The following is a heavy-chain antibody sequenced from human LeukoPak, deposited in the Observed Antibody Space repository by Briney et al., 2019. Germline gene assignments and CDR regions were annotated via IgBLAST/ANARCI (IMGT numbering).Heavy chain of an antibody. CDR1: GYTFTRYV. Sequence: GASVKVSCKASGYTFTRYVISWVRQAPGQGLEWMGWISAYNGNTNYAQKLQGRVTMTTDTSTSTAYMELRSLRSDDTAVYYCARDRPSSWTIPPDYWGQGTLVTVSS. CDR3: ARDRPSSWTIPPDY. CDR2: ISAYNGNT. J-gene: IGHJ4*02. V-gene: IGHV1-18*01. D-gene: IGHD6-13*01.